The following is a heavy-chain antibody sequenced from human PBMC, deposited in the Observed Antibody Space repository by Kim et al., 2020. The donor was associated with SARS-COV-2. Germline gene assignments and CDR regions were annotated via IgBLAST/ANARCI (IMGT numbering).Heavy chain of an antibody. D-gene: IGHD6-6*01. V-gene: IGHV1-3*01. Sequence: NGTTKYSQKFQGRVTITRDTSASTAYMELSSLRSEDTAVYYCARGSSAGYWGQGTLVTVSS. CDR3: ARGSSAGY. J-gene: IGHJ4*02. CDR2: NGTT.